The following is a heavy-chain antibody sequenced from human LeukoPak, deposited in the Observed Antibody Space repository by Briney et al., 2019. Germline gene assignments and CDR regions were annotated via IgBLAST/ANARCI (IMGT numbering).Heavy chain of an antibody. CDR1: GGSFSGYY. CDR3: AKHAPSAVAVDFDD. CDR2: ISNSGST. Sequence: PSETLSLTCAVYGGSFSGYYWSWIRQPPGKGLEWIGYISNSGSTKYNPSLKTRVTISVGTSKNQFSLKLSSVTAADTAVYYCAKHAPSAVAVDFDDWGQGTLVTVSS. V-gene: IGHV4-59*08. J-gene: IGHJ4*02. D-gene: IGHD6-19*01.